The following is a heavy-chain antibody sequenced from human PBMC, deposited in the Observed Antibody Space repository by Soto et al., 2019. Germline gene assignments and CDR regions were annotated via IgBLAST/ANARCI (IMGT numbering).Heavy chain of an antibody. CDR2: INPNSGGT. V-gene: IGHV1-2*02. CDR3: ARDYYYDSSGHIFS. D-gene: IGHD3-22*01. CDR1: GCTFTGYY. Sequence: ASVKVSCKASGCTFTGYYMHWVRQAPGQGLEWMGWINPNSGGTNYAQKFQGRVTMTRDTSISTAYMELSRLRSDDTAVYYCARDYYYDSSGHIFSWGQGTLVTVSS. J-gene: IGHJ4*02.